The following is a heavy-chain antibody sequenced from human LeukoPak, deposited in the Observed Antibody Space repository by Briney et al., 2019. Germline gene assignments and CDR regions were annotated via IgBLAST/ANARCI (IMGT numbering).Heavy chain of an antibody. CDR2: ISSSSSTI. J-gene: IGHJ4*02. Sequence: GGSLRLSCAASGFTFSSDSMNWVREAPGKGLEWVSYISSSSSTIYYADSVKGRFTISRHNAKNSLYLQMNPHRPEDTAVYYCARDRITLGGVIDPPDYWGQGTLVTVSS. CDR3: ARDRITLGGVIDPPDY. CDR1: GFTFSSDS. D-gene: IGHD3-16*02. V-gene: IGHV3-48*01.